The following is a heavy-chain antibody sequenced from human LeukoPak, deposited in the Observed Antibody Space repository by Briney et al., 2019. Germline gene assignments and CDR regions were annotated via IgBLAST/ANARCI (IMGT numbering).Heavy chain of an antibody. CDR2: IYPDDSDT. CDR3: ARGYCSTTICELGGFDY. Sequence: GESLRISCKGSGYSFTTHWIGWVRQMPGKGLEWMGIIYPDDSDTRYSPSFQGQVTISADKSISTAYLHWSSLKASDTAMYYCARGYCSTTICELGGFDYWGQGTLVTVSS. D-gene: IGHD2-2*01. V-gene: IGHV5-51*01. J-gene: IGHJ4*02. CDR1: GYSFTTHW.